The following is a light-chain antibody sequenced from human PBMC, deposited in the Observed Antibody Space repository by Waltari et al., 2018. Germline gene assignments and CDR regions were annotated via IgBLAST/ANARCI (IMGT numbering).Light chain of an antibody. CDR2: DAS. J-gene: IGKJ4*01. CDR1: QDISNY. Sequence: IQMTQSTSSLSASVGVRVAIACQASQDISNYFNWYQQKPGKAPKLLIYDASNLETGVTSRFSGSGSGTYFTFTISSLHPEDIATYYCQQYDNLPITFGGGTKVEVK. V-gene: IGKV1-33*01. CDR3: QQYDNLPIT.